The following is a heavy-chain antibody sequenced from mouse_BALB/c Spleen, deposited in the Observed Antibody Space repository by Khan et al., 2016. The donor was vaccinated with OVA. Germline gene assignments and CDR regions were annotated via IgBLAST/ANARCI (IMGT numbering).Heavy chain of an antibody. CDR2: INPSNGGT. D-gene: IGHD2-14*01. CDR3: TRGGYVSPFAY. J-gene: IGHJ3*01. CDR1: GYTFTSYY. V-gene: IGHV1S81*02. Sequence: QVQLKQSGAELVKPGASVKLSCKASGYTFTSYYMYWVKQRPGQGLEWIGEINPSNGGTNVNEKFKSKATLTVDKSSSTAYMEVSSLTSEDSAVYYCTRGGYVSPFAYWGQGTLVTVSA.